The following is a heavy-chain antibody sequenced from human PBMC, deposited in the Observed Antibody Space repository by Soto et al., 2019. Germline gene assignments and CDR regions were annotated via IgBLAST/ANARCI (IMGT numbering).Heavy chain of an antibody. CDR3: ARGATDFCSRYYPNWFDP. CDR2: IYYSGST. D-gene: IGHD3-3*01. J-gene: IGHJ5*02. Sequence: SETLSLTCTVSGGSISSGDYYWSWIRQPPGKGLEWIGYIYYSGSTYYNPSLKSRVTISVDTSKNQFSLKLSSVTDADTAVYYCARGATDFCSRYYPNWFDPCGQGTLVTVSP. CDR1: GGSISSGDYY. V-gene: IGHV4-30-4*01.